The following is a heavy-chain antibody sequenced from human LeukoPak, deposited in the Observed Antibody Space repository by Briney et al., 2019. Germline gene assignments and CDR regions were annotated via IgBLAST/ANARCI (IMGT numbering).Heavy chain of an antibody. D-gene: IGHD3-22*01. V-gene: IGHV4-34*01. Sequence: SETLSLTCAVYGGSFSGYYWSWIRQPPGKGLEWIGEINHSGSTNYNPSLKSRVTISVDTSKNQFSLKLSSVTAADTAVYYCARAPTYYYDSSGYYAYWGQGTLVTVSS. CDR3: ARAPTYYYDSSGYYAY. J-gene: IGHJ4*02. CDR2: INHSGST. CDR1: GGSFSGYY.